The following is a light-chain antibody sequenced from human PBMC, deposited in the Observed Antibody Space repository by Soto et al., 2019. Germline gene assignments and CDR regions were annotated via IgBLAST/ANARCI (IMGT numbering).Light chain of an antibody. CDR3: QQYNNWPLT. J-gene: IGKJ4*01. CDR1: QSVSSN. V-gene: IGKV3-15*01. Sequence: EIVMTQSPATLSVSPGERATLSCRASQSVSSNLAWYQQKPGQAPRLLIYGASTRATGIPARFSGSGSGTEVTLTISSLQSEDFAVYYCQQYNNWPLTFGLGTKVEIK. CDR2: GAS.